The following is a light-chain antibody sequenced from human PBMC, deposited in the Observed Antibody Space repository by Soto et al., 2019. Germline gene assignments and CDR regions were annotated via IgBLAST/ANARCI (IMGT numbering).Light chain of an antibody. CDR2: DVS. Sequence: SVLTQPSSVSGSPGQSITISCTGTSSDVGGYEYVSWYQQHPGKAPKRIICDVSDRPSGVSNRFSGSKPGNTASLAISGLQAEDEADYYCSSYTTSSPLGVFGTGTKVTVL. J-gene: IGLJ1*01. V-gene: IGLV2-14*03. CDR1: SSDVGGYEY. CDR3: SSYTTSSPLGV.